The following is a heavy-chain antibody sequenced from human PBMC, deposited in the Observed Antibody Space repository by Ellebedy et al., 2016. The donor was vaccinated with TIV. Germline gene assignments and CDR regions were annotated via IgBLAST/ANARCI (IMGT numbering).Heavy chain of an antibody. CDR1: GGSIRPYY. CDR2: ISYSGST. CDR3: ARVVWQLPVSYAFDI. V-gene: IGHV4-59*01. J-gene: IGHJ3*02. Sequence: MPSETLSLTCTVSGGSIRPYYWSWIRQPPGKGLEWIGYISYSGSTNYNPSLQSRVTISVDTPKNQFSLKLTSVTAADTAVYYCARVVWQLPVSYAFDIWGQGTMVTVSS. D-gene: IGHD2-15*01.